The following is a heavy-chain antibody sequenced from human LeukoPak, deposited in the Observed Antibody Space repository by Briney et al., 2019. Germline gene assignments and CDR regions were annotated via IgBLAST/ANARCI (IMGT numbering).Heavy chain of an antibody. V-gene: IGHV4-59*01. CDR2: IYYSGST. CDR3: ARVGRLGYCSSTSCGGDWFDP. J-gene: IGHJ5*02. CDR1: GGSISSYY. Sequence: SETLSLTCTVSGGSISSYYWSWIRQPPGKGLEWIGYIYYSGSTNYDPSLKSRVTISVDTPKNQFSLKLSSVTAADTAVYYCARVGRLGYCSSTSCGGDWFDPWGQGTLVTVSS. D-gene: IGHD2-2*01.